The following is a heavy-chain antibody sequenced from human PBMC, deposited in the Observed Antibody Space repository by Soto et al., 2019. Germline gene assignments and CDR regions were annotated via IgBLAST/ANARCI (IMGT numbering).Heavy chain of an antibody. D-gene: IGHD4-17*01. Sequence: EVQLLESGGGLVQPGGSLRLSCAASGFTFSSYAMSWVRQAPGKGLEWVSAISGSGGSTYYADSVKGRFTISRDNSKNMLYLQMNSLRAEDTAVYYCAKSGGDYPQIDYWGQGTLVTVSS. CDR2: ISGSGGST. V-gene: IGHV3-23*01. J-gene: IGHJ4*02. CDR1: GFTFSSYA. CDR3: AKSGGDYPQIDY.